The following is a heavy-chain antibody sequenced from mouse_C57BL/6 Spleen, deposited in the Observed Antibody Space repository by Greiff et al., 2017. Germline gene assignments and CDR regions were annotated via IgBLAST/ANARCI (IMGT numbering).Heavy chain of an antibody. D-gene: IGHD2-14*01. V-gene: IGHV5-16*01. CDR1: GFTFSDYY. CDR2: INYDGSST. Sequence: EVQLQESEGGLVQPGSSMKLSCTASGFTFSDYYMAWVRQVPEKGLEWVANINYDGSSTYYLDSLKSRFIISRDNAKNILYLQMSSLKSEDTATYYCAREDYRAWFAYWGQGTLVTVSA. CDR3: AREDYRAWFAY. J-gene: IGHJ3*01.